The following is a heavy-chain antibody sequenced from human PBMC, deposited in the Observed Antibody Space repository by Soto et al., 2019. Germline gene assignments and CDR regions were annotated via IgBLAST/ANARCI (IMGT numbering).Heavy chain of an antibody. V-gene: IGHV1-69*13. CDR2: IIPIFGTA. CDR1: GGTFSSYA. D-gene: IGHD5-12*01. J-gene: IGHJ6*04. CDR3: ATGGYSGYDPILPSYSYGRDV. Sequence: ASVKVSCKASGGTFSSYAISWVRQAPGQGLEWMGGIIPIFGTANYAQKFQGRVTITADESTSTAYMELSSLRSEDTAVYYCATGGYSGYDPILPSYSYGRDVGGKGTTVTVSS.